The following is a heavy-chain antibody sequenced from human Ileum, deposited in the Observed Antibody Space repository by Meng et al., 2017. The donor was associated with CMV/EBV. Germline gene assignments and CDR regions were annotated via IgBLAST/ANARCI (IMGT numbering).Heavy chain of an antibody. Sequence: QVPLHQTGPGMVKPSSSPSPTCRVTGVSIRTHYWSWVRQTPGKGLEWIASIHYTGRADYSPSLKSRLTISVDTSDSQLSLKLSSVTPADTAMYYCAERGGGYWGQGILVTVSS. CDR3: AERGGGY. CDR2: IHYTGRA. J-gene: IGHJ4*02. D-gene: IGHD1-1*01. V-gene: IGHV4-59*11. CDR1: GVSIRTHY.